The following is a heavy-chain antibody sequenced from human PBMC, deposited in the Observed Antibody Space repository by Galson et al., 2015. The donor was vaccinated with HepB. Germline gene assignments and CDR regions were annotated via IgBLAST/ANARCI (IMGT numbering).Heavy chain of an antibody. Sequence: SLRLSCAAAGFPFSSYAMHWVRQAPGKGLGWVAVISYDGSNKYYADSVKGRFTISRDNSKNTLYLQMNSLRAEDTAVYYCARDRYYYDSSGYSFDYWGQGTLVTVSS. J-gene: IGHJ4*02. D-gene: IGHD3-22*01. CDR1: GFPFSSYA. CDR2: ISYDGSNK. V-gene: IGHV3-30-3*01. CDR3: ARDRYYYDSSGYSFDY.